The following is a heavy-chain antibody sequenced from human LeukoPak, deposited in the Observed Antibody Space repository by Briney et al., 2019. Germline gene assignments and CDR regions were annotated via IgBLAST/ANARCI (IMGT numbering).Heavy chain of an antibody. CDR1: GGSISSYY. CDR2: IYYSGST. D-gene: IGHD2-15*01. Sequence: SETLSLTCTVSGGSISSYYWSWIRQPPGKGLEWIGYIYYSGSTNYNPSLKSRVTISVDKTKNQFYLKLSSVTAADTAVYYCASQARYCSGGSCSDAFDIWGQGTMVTVSS. V-gene: IGHV4-59*01. CDR3: ASQARYCSGGSCSDAFDI. J-gene: IGHJ3*02.